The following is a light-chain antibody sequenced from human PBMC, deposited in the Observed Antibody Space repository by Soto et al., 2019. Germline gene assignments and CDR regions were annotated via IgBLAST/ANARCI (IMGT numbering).Light chain of an antibody. Sequence: QSVLTQARSVSGSPGQSVTISCTGTSSDIGNYNYVSWYQHHPGKAPKLMTYDVSKRPSGVPDRFSGSKSGNTASLTISGRQAEDGADYYCCSYAGSYTLVFGGGTQLTVL. V-gene: IGLV2-11*01. CDR3: CSYAGSYTLV. CDR1: SSDIGNYNY. J-gene: IGLJ7*01. CDR2: DVS.